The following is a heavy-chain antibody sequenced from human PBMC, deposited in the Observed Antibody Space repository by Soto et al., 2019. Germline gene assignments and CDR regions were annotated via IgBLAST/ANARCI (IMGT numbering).Heavy chain of an antibody. Sequence: VGSLRLSCAASGFTFSSYWMSWVRQTPGKGLEWVANIKPDGSQKWYVDSVKGRFTISRDNAKSSLSLQMDSLRAEDTAVYYCARGAYYDIRGPFSDALDIWGQGTMVTVSS. J-gene: IGHJ3*02. CDR1: GFTFSSYW. D-gene: IGHD3-22*01. CDR2: IKPDGSQK. CDR3: ARGAYYDIRGPFSDALDI. V-gene: IGHV3-7*04.